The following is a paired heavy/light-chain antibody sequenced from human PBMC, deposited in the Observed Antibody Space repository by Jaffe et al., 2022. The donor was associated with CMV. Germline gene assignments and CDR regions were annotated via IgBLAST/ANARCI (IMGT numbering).Heavy chain of an antibody. CDR3: ARHALLVWSGYYAPRRGNWFDP. CDR1: GGSISSSSYY. D-gene: IGHD3-3*01. Sequence: QLQLQESGPGLVKPSETLSLTCTVSGGSISSSSYYWGWIRQPPGKGLEWIGSIYYSGSTYYNPSLKSRVTISVDTSKNQFSLKLSSVTAADTAVYYCARHALLVWSGYYAPRRGNWFDPWGQGTLVTVSS. J-gene: IGHJ5*02. CDR2: IYYSGST. V-gene: IGHV4-39*01.
Light chain of an antibody. J-gene: IGLJ3*02. CDR2: EVS. Sequence: QSALTQPASVSGSPGQSITISCTGTSSDVGSYNLVSWYQQHPGKAPKLMIYEVSKRPSGVSNRFSGSKSGNTASLTISGLQAEDEADYYCCSYAGSSTSLVFGGGTKLTVL. CDR1: SSDVGSYNL. CDR3: CSYAGSSTSLV. V-gene: IGLV2-23*02.